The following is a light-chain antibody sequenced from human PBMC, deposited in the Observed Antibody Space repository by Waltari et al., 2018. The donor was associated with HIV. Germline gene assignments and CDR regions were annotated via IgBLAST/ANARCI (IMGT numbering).Light chain of an antibody. CDR3: QQFNSYPWT. Sequence: DIQMTQSPSTLSASVGGRVTFTCRASQGINKWLAWYQQKPEQAPKLLIYKASILESGVPSRFSGIGSGTEFTLTISSLQPEDFATYYCQQFNSYPWTFGQGTRVEVK. CDR1: QGINKW. V-gene: IGKV1-5*03. CDR2: KAS. J-gene: IGKJ1*01.